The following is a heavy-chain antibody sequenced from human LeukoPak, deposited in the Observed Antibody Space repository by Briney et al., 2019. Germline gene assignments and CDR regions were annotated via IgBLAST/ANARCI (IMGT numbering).Heavy chain of an antibody. CDR1: GGTFSSYA. CDR3: ARGVLLVYALNYYYYYMDV. CDR2: TIPIFGTA. D-gene: IGHD2-8*01. V-gene: IGHV1-69*06. J-gene: IGHJ6*03. Sequence: SVKVSCKASGGTFSSYAISWVRQAPGQGLEWMGETIPIFGTANYAQKFQGRVTITADKSTSTAYMELSSLRSEDTAVYYCARGVLLVYALNYYYYYMDVWGKGTTVTVSS.